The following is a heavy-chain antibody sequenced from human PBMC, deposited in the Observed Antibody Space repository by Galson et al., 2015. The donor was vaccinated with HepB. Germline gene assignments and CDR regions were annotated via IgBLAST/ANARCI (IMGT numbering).Heavy chain of an antibody. J-gene: IGHJ4*02. D-gene: IGHD2-15*01. CDR3: AMEYDRTWWY. V-gene: IGHV1-46*03. Sequence: SVKVSCKASGYTFTNYYMHWVRQAPGQGLEWMGIIKPSGGSTTYAQKFQGRVTMTRDTSTRTVYMELSSLRPEDTAVYYCAMEYDRTWWYWGQGTLVTVSS. CDR2: IKPSGGST. CDR1: GYTFTNYY.